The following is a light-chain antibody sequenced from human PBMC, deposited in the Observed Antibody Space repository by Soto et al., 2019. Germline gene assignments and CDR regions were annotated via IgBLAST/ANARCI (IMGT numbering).Light chain of an antibody. CDR2: DVS. CDR3: SSYTSSSPLYV. J-gene: IGLJ1*01. CDR1: SSDVGGYNY. V-gene: IGLV2-14*01. Sequence: QSALTQPASVSGSPGQSITISCTGTSSDVGGYNYVSWYQQHPGKAPKLMIYDVSNRPSGVSNRFSGSKSGNTASLTISGLQAEDEADYYGSSYTSSSPLYVFGTGTKLTVL.